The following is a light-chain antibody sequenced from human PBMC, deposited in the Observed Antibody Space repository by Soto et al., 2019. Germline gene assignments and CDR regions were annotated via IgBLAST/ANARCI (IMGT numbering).Light chain of an antibody. CDR1: QSISSY. J-gene: IGKJ1*01. CDR3: QQSYSTPQT. Sequence: IQMTQSPSSLSASVGDRVTITFRASQSISSYLNWYQQKPGKAPKLLIYAASSLQSGVPSRFSGSGSGTDFTLTISSLQPEDFATYYCQQSYSTPQTFGQRT. CDR2: AAS. V-gene: IGKV1-39*01.